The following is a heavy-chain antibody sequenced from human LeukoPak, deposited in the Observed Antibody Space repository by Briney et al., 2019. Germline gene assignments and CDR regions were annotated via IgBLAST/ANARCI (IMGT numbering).Heavy chain of an antibody. CDR1: GYTFTDYY. CDR3: AADGDGYKYVVNY. CDR2: INPNSGGT. D-gene: IGHD5-24*01. Sequence: GDSVTLSCEASGYTFTDYYMHWVRQAPGQGLEWMGRINPNSGGTKYAQKFQGRVTMTRDTSISTAYMELSSVRSDDTALYYCAADGDGYKYVVNYWGQGTLVTVSS. V-gene: IGHV1-2*06. J-gene: IGHJ4*02.